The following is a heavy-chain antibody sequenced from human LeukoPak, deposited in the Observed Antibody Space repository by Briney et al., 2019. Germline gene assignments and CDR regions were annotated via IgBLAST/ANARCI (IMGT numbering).Heavy chain of an antibody. Sequence: SETLSLTCTVSGGSISSYYWNWIRQPPGKGLEWIGSFFYSGSTYYNPSLKSRLTMSVDTSNNQFSLKLMSVTAADTAVYYCASGTSTYYELYFWGQGTLVTVSS. CDR1: GGSISSYY. V-gene: IGHV4-59*04. CDR3: ASGTSTYYELYF. D-gene: IGHD2-2*01. J-gene: IGHJ4*02. CDR2: FFYSGST.